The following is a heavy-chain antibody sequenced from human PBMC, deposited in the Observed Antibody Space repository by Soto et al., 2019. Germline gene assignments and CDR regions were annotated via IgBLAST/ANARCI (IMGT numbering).Heavy chain of an antibody. V-gene: IGHV3-74*01. CDR1: GFTFNSYW. CDR3: ARGGLGSYLLDY. J-gene: IGHJ4*02. CDR2: INMDGTRT. D-gene: IGHD3-10*01. Sequence: EVKLVESGGGSVQPGGSLRLSCAASGFTFNSYWVHWVRQVPGKGLVWLSRINMDGTRTNYADSVKGRFAISRDNAKNTVYLQMNSLGVEDSAASYCARGGLGSYLLDYWGQGTLVSVSS.